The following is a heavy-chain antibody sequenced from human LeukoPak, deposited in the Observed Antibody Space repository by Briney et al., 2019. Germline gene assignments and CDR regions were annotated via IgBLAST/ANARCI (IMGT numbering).Heavy chain of an antibody. D-gene: IGHD6-19*01. CDR2: IFSSGGT. J-gene: IGHJ4*02. CDR3: ATGGAYTSGWYNI. CDR1: GGSLGGFY. V-gene: IGHV4-4*09. Sequence: SETLSLTCTVSGGSLGGFYLTWIRQPPGGGMQWIGFIFSSGGTNYNPSLKSRVAISTDTSKNQVSLRVTSVTAADTAVYYCATGGAYTSGWYNIWGQGILVSVSS.